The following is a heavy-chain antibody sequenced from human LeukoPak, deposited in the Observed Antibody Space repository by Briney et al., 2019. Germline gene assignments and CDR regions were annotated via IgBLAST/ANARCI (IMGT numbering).Heavy chain of an antibody. D-gene: IGHD3-9*01. V-gene: IGHV3-23*01. CDR2: ISGSGGST. CDR1: GFTFSSYA. CDR3: AKDSRYSATRPTFDF. J-gene: IGHJ4*02. Sequence: GGSLRLSCAASGFTFSSYAMSWVRQAPGKGLEWVSAISGSGGSTYYADSVKGRFTISRDNSRNRLFLQMNSLRGDDTAVYFCAKDSRYSATRPTFDFWGQGTLVTVSS.